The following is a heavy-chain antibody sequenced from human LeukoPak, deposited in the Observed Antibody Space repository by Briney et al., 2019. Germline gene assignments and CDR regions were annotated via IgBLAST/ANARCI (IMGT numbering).Heavy chain of an antibody. CDR3: ARAYSSSSEANFDY. CDR1: GFIFSNYG. CDR2: IWYDGSRI. V-gene: IGHV3-33*01. D-gene: IGHD6-6*01. Sequence: PGGSLRLSCAASGFIFSNYGMHWVRQAPGKGLDWVAVIWYDGSRIYYADSVKGRFTISRDNSKNTLYLQMNSRRAEDTAVYYCARAYSSSSEANFDYWGQGTLVTVSS. J-gene: IGHJ4*02.